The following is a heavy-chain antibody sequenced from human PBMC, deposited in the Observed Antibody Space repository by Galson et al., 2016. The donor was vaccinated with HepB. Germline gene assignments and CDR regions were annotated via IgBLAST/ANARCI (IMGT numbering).Heavy chain of an antibody. CDR2: MSYDGNIK. CDR1: GFTFSAYA. Sequence: SLRLSCAASGFTFSAYAMHWVRQAPGKGLEWLAVMSYDGNIKQYADSVKGRFTISRHNSKKTMYLQMNSLRGDDTAVYYCARDARPTASWHYFDYWSQGTLVTVSS. V-gene: IGHV3-30-3*01. J-gene: IGHJ4*02. CDR3: ARDARPTASWHYFDY. D-gene: IGHD2-2*01.